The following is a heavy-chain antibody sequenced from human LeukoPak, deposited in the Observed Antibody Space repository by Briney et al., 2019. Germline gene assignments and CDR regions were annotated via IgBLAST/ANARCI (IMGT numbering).Heavy chain of an antibody. Sequence: GGSLRLSCAVSGFTFSSWWMTWVRQAPGKGLEWVANIKQDGSEKNYVDSVKGRFTISRDNAKNSLYLQMNRLRAEDTAVYYCARGHIGMDVWGKGTTVTVSS. V-gene: IGHV3-7*01. D-gene: IGHD5-12*01. CDR3: ARGHIGMDV. CDR1: GFTFSSWW. J-gene: IGHJ6*04. CDR2: IKQDGSEK.